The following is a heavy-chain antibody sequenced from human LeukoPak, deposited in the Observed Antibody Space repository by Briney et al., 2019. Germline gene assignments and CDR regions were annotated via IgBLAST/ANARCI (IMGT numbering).Heavy chain of an antibody. Sequence: SETLSLTCTVSGGSISSSSYYWGWIRQPPGKGLEWIGSIYYSGTAYYNPSLKSRVTISVDTSKNQFSLKLSSVTAADTAVYYCARGRSSMVRGYYYYYMDVWGKGTTVTISS. CDR1: GGSISSSSYY. V-gene: IGHV4-39*07. CDR3: ARGRSSMVRGYYYYYMDV. CDR2: IYYSGTA. D-gene: IGHD3-10*01. J-gene: IGHJ6*03.